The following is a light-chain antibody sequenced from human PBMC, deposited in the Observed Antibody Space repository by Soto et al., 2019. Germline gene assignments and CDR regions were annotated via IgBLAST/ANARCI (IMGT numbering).Light chain of an antibody. CDR1: QSVSTSY. J-gene: IGKJ4*01. CDR2: GAS. CDR3: QQYDSSPLT. V-gene: IGKV3-20*01. Sequence: EIVLTQSPGTLSLSPGERATLSCRASQSVSTSYLAWYQQKPGQAPRLLIYGASIRATGIPVRFSGSGSGTDFTLTISRLEPEDFAVYYCQQYDSSPLTFGGGTKVEIK.